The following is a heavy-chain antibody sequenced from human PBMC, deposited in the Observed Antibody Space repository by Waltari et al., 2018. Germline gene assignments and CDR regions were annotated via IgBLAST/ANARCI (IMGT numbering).Heavy chain of an antibody. D-gene: IGHD2-15*01. V-gene: IGHV3-23*04. CDR2: ISGSGGST. J-gene: IGHJ4*02. CDR1: GFTFSSYA. Sequence: EVQLVESGGGLVQPGGSLRLSCAASGFTFSSYAMSWVRQAPGKGLEWVSAISGSGGSTYYADSVKGRFTISRDNSKNTLYLHMNSLRAEDTAVYYCAKEYCSGGSCTWGYFDYWGQGTLVTVSS. CDR3: AKEYCSGGSCTWGYFDY.